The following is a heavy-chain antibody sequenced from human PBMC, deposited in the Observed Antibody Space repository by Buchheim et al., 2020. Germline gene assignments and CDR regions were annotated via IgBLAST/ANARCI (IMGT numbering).Heavy chain of an antibody. Sequence: EVQLVESGGGLVQPGGSLRLSCAASGFTFSSYWMSWVRQAPGKGLEWVANIKQDGSEKYYVASVTGRFTLSRDNAKNSLYLQMNSLRAEDTAVYYCARVIKGYCSSTSCPPANYWGQGTL. CDR1: GFTFSSYW. CDR2: IKQDGSEK. J-gene: IGHJ4*02. CDR3: ARVIKGYCSSTSCPPANY. V-gene: IGHV3-7*01. D-gene: IGHD2-2*01.